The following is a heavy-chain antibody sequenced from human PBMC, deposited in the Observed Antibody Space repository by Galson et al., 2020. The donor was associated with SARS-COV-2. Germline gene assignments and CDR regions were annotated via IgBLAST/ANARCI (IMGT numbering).Heavy chain of an antibody. V-gene: IGHV3-23*01. J-gene: IGHJ4*02. CDR3: ARVLFFDTSGPSDY. CDR1: GFTFRSYG. CDR2: ISGDSAHT. D-gene: IGHD3-22*01. Sequence: GGSLRLSCAASGFTFRSYGMSWVRQAPRKGLEWVSAISGDSAHTYYADSIKGRFTISRDNSKNTLYLEMNSLRDEDTAVYYCARVLFFDTSGPSDYWGQGTLVTVSS.